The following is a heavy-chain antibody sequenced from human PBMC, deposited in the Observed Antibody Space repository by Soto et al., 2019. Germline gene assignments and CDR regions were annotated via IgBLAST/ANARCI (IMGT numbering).Heavy chain of an antibody. CDR1: GGSFSGYY. V-gene: IGHV4-34*01. D-gene: IGHD2-2*01. CDR2: INHSGST. CDR3: ATDIVVVPAANPDYYYYGMDV. Sequence: SETLSLTCAVYGGSFSGYYWSWIRQPPGKGLEWFGEINHSGSTNYNPSLKSRVTISVDTSKNQFSLKLSSVTAADTAVYYCATDIVVVPAANPDYYYYGMDVWGQGTTVTVSS. J-gene: IGHJ6*02.